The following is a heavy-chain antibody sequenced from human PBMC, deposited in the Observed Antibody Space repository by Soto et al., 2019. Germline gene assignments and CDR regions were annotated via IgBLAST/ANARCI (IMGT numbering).Heavy chain of an antibody. Sequence: QVQLQESGTGLVKPSQTLSLTCTLSGVSITSGAYYWTWVRQHPGKGLEWIGYIYYNGNTYFSPSLKSRLTISIDTSKNQFSLKLSSLPAADTAMYYCARARLRAVYAFDFWGQGTMGTVSS. J-gene: IGHJ3*01. D-gene: IGHD4-17*01. V-gene: IGHV4-31*03. CDR1: GVSITSGAYY. CDR3: ARARLRAVYAFDF. CDR2: IYYNGNT.